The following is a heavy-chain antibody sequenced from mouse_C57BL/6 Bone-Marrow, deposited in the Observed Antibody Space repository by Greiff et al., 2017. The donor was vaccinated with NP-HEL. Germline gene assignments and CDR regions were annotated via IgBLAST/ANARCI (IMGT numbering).Heavy chain of an antibody. CDR2: IYPGDGDT. CDR1: GYAFSSSW. J-gene: IGHJ4*01. Sequence: QVQLQQSGPELVKPGASVKISCKASGYAFSSSWMNWVKQRPGKGLEWIGRIYPGDGDTNYNGKFKGKATLTADKSASTAYMQLSSLTSEDSAVYFCATPLLRRAMDYWGQGTSVTVSS. D-gene: IGHD1-2*01. CDR3: ATPLLRRAMDY. V-gene: IGHV1-82*01.